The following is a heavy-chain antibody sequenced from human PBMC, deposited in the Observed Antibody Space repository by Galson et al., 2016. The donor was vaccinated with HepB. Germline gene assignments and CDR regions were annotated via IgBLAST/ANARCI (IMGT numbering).Heavy chain of an antibody. J-gene: IGHJ6*01. CDR2: LTTDGNIA. CDR3: VRENHYVLDV. CDR1: GFTFGDYA. Sequence: SLRLSCAASGFTFGDYAMSWFRQAPGKGLVWVSRLTTDGNIAYEDSVMGRFTISRDNAKNTLYLHMASLRAEDTAVYYCVRENHYVLDVWGQGTTVTVSS. D-gene: IGHD1-14*01. V-gene: IGHV3-74*01.